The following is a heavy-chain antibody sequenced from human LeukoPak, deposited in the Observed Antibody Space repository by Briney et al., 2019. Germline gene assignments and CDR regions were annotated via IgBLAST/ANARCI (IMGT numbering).Heavy chain of an antibody. J-gene: IGHJ5*02. D-gene: IGHD2-15*01. V-gene: IGHV1-2*02. CDR1: GYTFTGYH. Sequence: ASVKVSCKASGYTFTGYHIHWVRQAPGQGLEWMGWINPNSGGTNYAQKFQGRVTMTRDTSISTAYMELSRLGSDDTAVYYCARVVGVQGWFDPWGQGTLVTVSS. CDR2: INPNSGGT. CDR3: ARVVGVQGWFDP.